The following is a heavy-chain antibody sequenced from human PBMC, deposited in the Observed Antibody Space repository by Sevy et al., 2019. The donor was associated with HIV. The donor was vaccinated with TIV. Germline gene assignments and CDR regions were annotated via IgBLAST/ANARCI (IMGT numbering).Heavy chain of an antibody. CDR1: GYTFTGYY. CDR2: INPITGDT. V-gene: IGHV1-2*02. D-gene: IGHD6-19*01. Sequence: ASVKVSCKASGYTFTGYYLHWVRQAPGQRLEWMGWINPITGDTQYAEKFQGRITMIRDTSTSTIYMELSSLRSDDTAIYSCVRIAVAGNNNWFDPWGQGTLVTVSS. CDR3: VRIAVAGNNNWFDP. J-gene: IGHJ5*02.